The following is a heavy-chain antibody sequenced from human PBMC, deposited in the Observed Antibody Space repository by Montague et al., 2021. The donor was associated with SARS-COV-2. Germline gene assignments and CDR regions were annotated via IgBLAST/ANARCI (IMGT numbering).Heavy chain of an antibody. CDR1: GGSLKNYY. Sequence: SQTLSLTCSVSGGSLKNYYWSRIRQPPGKELEWMGYIDYSGSTNYNPSLRFRLTLSVDTSSNQFSLKLNSLTSADTAVYYCARIHSSGWAYFFDYWGQGTLVSDSS. J-gene: IGHJ4*02. CDR2: IDYSGST. V-gene: IGHV4-59*01. D-gene: IGHD6-19*01. CDR3: ARIHSSGWAYFFDY.